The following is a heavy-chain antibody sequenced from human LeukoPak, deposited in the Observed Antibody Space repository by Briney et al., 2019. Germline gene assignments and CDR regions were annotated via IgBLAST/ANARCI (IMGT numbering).Heavy chain of an antibody. CDR1: GYTFTSYG. V-gene: IGHV1-18*01. CDR2: ISAYNGNT. CDR3: ARDNDIVAHRRGFDP. D-gene: IGHD5-12*01. Sequence: ASVKVSCKASGYTFTSYGISWVRQAPGQGLEWLGWISAYNGNTNYAQKLQGRVTMTTDTPTSTAYMELRSLRSDDTAVYYCARDNDIVAHRRGFDPWGQGTLVTVSS. J-gene: IGHJ5*02.